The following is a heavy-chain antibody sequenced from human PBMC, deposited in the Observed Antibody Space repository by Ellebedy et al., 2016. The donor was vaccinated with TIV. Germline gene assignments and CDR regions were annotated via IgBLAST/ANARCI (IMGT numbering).Heavy chain of an antibody. Sequence: MPSETLSLTCTVSGGSISSSSYYWGWIRQHPGKWLEWIGSIDYSGSTYYNPSLKSRVTISVDTSKNQFSLKLSSVTAAETAVYYFPRHTVSSSSWFDYWGQGTLVTVSS. CDR2: IDYSGST. D-gene: IGHD6-6*01. CDR1: GGSISSSSYY. J-gene: IGHJ4*02. V-gene: IGHV4-39*01. CDR3: PRHTVSSSSWFDY.